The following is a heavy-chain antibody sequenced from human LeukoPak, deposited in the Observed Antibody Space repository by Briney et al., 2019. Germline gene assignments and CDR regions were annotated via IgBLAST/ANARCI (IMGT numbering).Heavy chain of an antibody. CDR1: GFTFSSYS. J-gene: IGHJ4*02. CDR3: AEADRDYDYVWGSYRPTTFDY. V-gene: IGHV3-21*01. D-gene: IGHD3-16*02. Sequence: TGGSLRLSCAASGFTFSSYSMNWVRQAPGKGLEWVSSISSSSSYIYYADSVKGRFTISRDNAKNSLYLQMNSLRAEDTAVYYCAEADRDYDYVWGSYRPTTFDYWGQGTLVTVSS. CDR2: ISSSSSYI.